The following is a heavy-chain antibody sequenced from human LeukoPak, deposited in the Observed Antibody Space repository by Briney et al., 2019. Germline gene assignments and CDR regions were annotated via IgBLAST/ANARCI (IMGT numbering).Heavy chain of an antibody. J-gene: IGHJ2*01. CDR2: IDVAGDT. CDR3: AREQAGAGYRYLDV. V-gene: IGHV3-13*04. CDR1: GFTFSMHD. D-gene: IGHD4/OR15-4a*01. Sequence: GGSLRLSCEGSGFTFSMHDMHWVRQLTGKGLEWVSAIDVAGDTSQPASVKGRFTISRENAKNSFYLQMNGLRAGDTAVYYCAREQAGAGYRYLDVWGRGTLVTVSS.